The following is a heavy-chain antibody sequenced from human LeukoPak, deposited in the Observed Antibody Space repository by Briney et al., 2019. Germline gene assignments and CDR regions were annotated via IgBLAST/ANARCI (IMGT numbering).Heavy chain of an antibody. CDR2: ISSSSSTI. V-gene: IGHV3-48*04. J-gene: IGHJ4*02. CDR1: GGSISSYY. Sequence: PSETLSLTCTVSGGSISSYYWSWVRQAPGKGLEWVSYISSSSSTIYYADSVKGRFTISRDNAKNSLYLQMNSLRAEDTAVYYCARDEESIAAARYDYWGQGTLVTVSS. CDR3: ARDEESIAAARYDY. D-gene: IGHD6-13*01.